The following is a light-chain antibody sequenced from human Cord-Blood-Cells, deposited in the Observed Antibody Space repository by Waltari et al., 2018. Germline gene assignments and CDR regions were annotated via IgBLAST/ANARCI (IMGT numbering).Light chain of an antibody. CDR2: AAS. CDR1: QSISSY. V-gene: IGKV1-39*01. Sequence: DIQMTQSPSSLSASVGDRVTIPCRASQSISSYLNWYQQKPGKAPKLLIYAASSLQSGVPSRFSGSGYGTDLNLTISSLQPEDFATYYCQQSYSTPPWTFGQGTKVEIK. J-gene: IGKJ1*01. CDR3: QQSYSTPPWT.